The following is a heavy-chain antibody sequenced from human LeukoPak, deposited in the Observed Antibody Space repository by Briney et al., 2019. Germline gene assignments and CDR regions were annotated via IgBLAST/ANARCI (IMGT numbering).Heavy chain of an antibody. CDR3: ARVIITIFGVDKEPVDY. Sequence: ASVKVSCKASGYTFTSYGISWVRQAPGQGLEWMGWISAYNGNTNYAQKLQGRVTMTTDTSTSTAYMELRSLRSDDTAVYYCARVIITIFGVDKEPVDYWGQGTLVTVSS. J-gene: IGHJ4*02. V-gene: IGHV1-18*01. CDR1: GYTFTSYG. CDR2: ISAYNGNT. D-gene: IGHD3-3*01.